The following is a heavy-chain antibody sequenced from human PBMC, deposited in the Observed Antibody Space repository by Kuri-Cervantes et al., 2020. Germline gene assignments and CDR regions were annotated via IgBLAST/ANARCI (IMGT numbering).Heavy chain of an antibody. CDR2: IYSNSRT. D-gene: IGHD2-2*01. Sequence: GSLRLSCAASGFTVSSDYMKWVRQAPGKGLEWVSAIYSNSRTYYADSVKGRFTISRDNSKNTLYLQMNSLRAEDTAVYYCAKDGGVVVPAAPLYYYYGMDVWGQGTTVTV. V-gene: IGHV3-53*01. CDR1: GFTVSSDY. J-gene: IGHJ6*02. CDR3: AKDGGVVVPAAPLYYYYGMDV.